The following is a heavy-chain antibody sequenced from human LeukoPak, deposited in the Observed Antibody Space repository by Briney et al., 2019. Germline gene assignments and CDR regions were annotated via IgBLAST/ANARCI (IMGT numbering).Heavy chain of an antibody. J-gene: IGHJ6*03. V-gene: IGHV1-2*02. Sequence: ASVKVSCKASGYTFTGYYMHWVRQAPGQGLEWMGWINPNSGGTNYAQNFRGRVTMTRDTSISTAYMELSRLISDDTAVYYCARGQQVEYYYYYYYMDVWGKGTTVTVSS. D-gene: IGHD6-13*01. CDR1: GYTFTGYY. CDR2: INPNSGGT. CDR3: ARGQQVEYYYYYYYMDV.